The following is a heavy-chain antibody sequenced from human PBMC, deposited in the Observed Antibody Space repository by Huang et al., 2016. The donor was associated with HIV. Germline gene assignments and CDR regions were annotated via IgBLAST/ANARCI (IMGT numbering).Heavy chain of an antibody. D-gene: IGHD3-10*01. Sequence: QLQLQESGSGLVKPSATLSLTCTVSGGSISSTSCYWGWIRQPPGKGLEWIWSIYYSGSTDYTPSLESRVTISVDTSKNQFSLKLSSVTAADTAVYYCARHSSYLSYYYRSGNPRYYFDFWGQGTLVTVSS. J-gene: IGHJ4*02. CDR1: GGSISSTSCY. CDR2: IYYSGST. V-gene: IGHV4-39*01. CDR3: ARHSSYLSYYYRSGNPRYYFDF.